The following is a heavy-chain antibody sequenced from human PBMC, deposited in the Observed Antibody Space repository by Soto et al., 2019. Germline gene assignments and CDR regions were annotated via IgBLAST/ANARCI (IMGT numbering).Heavy chain of an antibody. CDR3: ARDPSTYHYGSWSHYPNDY. CDR2: ISPYNGNT. V-gene: IGHV1-18*01. CDR1: GYTFTSYG. D-gene: IGHD3-10*01. J-gene: IGHJ4*02. Sequence: QVQLVQSGAEVKKPGASVKVSCKASGYTFTSYGISWVRQAPGQGLEWMGWISPYNGNTNYAQKLQGRVTMTTDTSASTAYMELRSLRSDDTAVYYCARDPSTYHYGSWSHYPNDYWGQGTLVTVSS.